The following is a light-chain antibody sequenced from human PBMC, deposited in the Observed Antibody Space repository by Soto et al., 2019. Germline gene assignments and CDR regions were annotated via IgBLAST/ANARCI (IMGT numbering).Light chain of an antibody. CDR3: QQYNNWPPVT. Sequence: EIFMTQSPATLSVSPGERATLSCRSSQSVSSNLAWYQQKPGQAPRLLIYGASTRATGIPDRFSGSGSGTEFTLTISSLQSEDFAVYFCQQYNNWPPVTFGGGTKVDFK. CDR2: GAS. J-gene: IGKJ4*01. V-gene: IGKV3-15*01. CDR1: QSVSSN.